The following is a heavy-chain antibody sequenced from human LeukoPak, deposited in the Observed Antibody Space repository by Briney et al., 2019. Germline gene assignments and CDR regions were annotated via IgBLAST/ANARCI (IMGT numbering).Heavy chain of an antibody. CDR2: ISSDGGQK. Sequence: GSLRLSCAASGFTVSSNYMSWVRQAPGKGLEWVITISSDGGQKNYADSVKGRLTISRDNSKNTMYLQMNSLRAEDTAVYYCAKDDPSGRFEYWGQGTLVTVSS. J-gene: IGHJ4*02. V-gene: IGHV3-30*18. CDR3: AKDDPSGRFEY. D-gene: IGHD3-10*01. CDR1: GFTVSSNY.